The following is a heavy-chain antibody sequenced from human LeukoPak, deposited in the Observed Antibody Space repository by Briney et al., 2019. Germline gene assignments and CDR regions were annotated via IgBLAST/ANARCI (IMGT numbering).Heavy chain of an antibody. CDR1: GFTVSSNY. CDR2: IYSGGST. CDR3: ARANWECAFDI. J-gene: IGHJ3*02. Sequence: PGGSLRLSCAASGFTVSSNYMSWVRQAPGKGLEWVSVIYSGGSTYYADSVKDRFTISRDNSKNTLYLQMNSLRAEDTAVYYCARANWECAFDIWGQGTMVTVSS. V-gene: IGHV3-53*01. D-gene: IGHD7-27*01.